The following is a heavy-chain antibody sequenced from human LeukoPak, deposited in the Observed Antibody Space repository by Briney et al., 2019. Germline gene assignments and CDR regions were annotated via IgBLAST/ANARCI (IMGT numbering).Heavy chain of an antibody. CDR2: ISSSGSTI. V-gene: IGHV3-11*04. CDR1: GFTVSSNY. Sequence: GGSLRLSCAASGFTVSSNYMSWIRQAPGKGLEWVSYISSSGSTIYYADSVKGRFTISRDNAKNSLYLQTNSLRAEDTAVYYCARGIAAAQRFDDWGQGTLVTVSS. CDR3: ARGIAAAQRFDD. D-gene: IGHD6-13*01. J-gene: IGHJ4*02.